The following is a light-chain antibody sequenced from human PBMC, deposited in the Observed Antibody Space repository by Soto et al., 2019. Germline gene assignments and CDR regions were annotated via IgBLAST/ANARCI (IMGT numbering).Light chain of an antibody. V-gene: IGLV2-23*01. Sequence: QSVLIQPASVSGSPRQSITISCTGTSRDIGTYYLVSWYQQHPGKVPKLIIYEATKRPSGVSSRFSGSKSGTTASLTISGLQAEDEDDYYCCSYAGYTTYVFGSGTKVTVL. CDR2: EAT. J-gene: IGLJ1*01. CDR3: CSYAGYTTYV. CDR1: SRDIGTYYL.